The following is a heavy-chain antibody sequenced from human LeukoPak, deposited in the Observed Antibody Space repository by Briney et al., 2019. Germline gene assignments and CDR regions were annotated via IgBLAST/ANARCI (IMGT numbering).Heavy chain of an antibody. CDR3: ARDRGYSYDSSGYYESLPSDY. Sequence: ASVKVPCKASGYTFTSYGISWVRQAPGQGLEWMGWISAYNGNTNYAQKLQGRVTMTTDTSTSTAYMELRSLRSDDTAVYYYARDRGYSYDSSGYYESLPSDYWGQGTLVTVSS. J-gene: IGHJ4*02. CDR1: GYTFTSYG. D-gene: IGHD3-22*01. CDR2: ISAYNGNT. V-gene: IGHV1-18*01.